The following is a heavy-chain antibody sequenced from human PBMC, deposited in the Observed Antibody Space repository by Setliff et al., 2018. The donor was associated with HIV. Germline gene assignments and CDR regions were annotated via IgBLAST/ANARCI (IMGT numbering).Heavy chain of an antibody. J-gene: IGHJ3*02. CDR1: GYNFTTYW. Sequence: GESLKISCEGSGYNFTTYWIGWVRQMPGKGLEWMGIIYPGVSHTRYSPSFQGQVTISDDTSISTAYLQWNTLKASDTAMYFCARGIGFTRRYDAFDIWGHGTLVTVSS. CDR3: ARGIGFTRRYDAFDI. V-gene: IGHV5-51*01. CDR2: IYPGVSHT. D-gene: IGHD3-9*01.